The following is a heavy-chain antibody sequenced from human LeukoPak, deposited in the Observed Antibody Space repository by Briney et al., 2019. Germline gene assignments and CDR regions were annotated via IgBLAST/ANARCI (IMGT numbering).Heavy chain of an antibody. Sequence: GASVKVSCMASGYTFTSYGISWVRQAPGQGLEWMGWISAYNGNTNYAQKLQGRVTMTTDTSTSTAYMELRSLRSDDTAVYYCARDWGYCSSTSCYNPVSWFDPWGQGTLVTVSS. CDR2: ISAYNGNT. V-gene: IGHV1-18*01. CDR3: ARDWGYCSSTSCYNPVSWFDP. D-gene: IGHD2-2*02. J-gene: IGHJ5*02. CDR1: GYTFTSYG.